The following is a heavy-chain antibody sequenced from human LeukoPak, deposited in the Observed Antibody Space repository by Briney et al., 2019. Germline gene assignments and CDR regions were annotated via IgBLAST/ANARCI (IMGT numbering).Heavy chain of an antibody. CDR2: ISSSSSYI. J-gene: IGHJ4*02. CDR3: ARDSPSEFSYDFWSGYYGGHYFDY. V-gene: IGHV3-21*01. CDR1: GFTFSSYS. D-gene: IGHD3-3*01. Sequence: GGSLRLSCAASGFTFSSYSMNWVRQAPGKGLEWVSSISSSSSYIYYADSVKGRFTISRDNAKNSLYLQMNSLRAEDTAVYYCARDSPSEFSYDFWSGYYGGHYFDYWGQGTLVTVSS.